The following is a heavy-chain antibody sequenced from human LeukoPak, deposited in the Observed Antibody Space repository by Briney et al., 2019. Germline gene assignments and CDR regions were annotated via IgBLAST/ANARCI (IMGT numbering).Heavy chain of an antibody. V-gene: IGHV3-48*03. Sequence: GGSLRLSCAASGFTFSSYEMNWVRQAPGKGLEWVSYISSSGSTIYYADSVKGRFTISRDNAKNSLYLQMNSLRAEDTAVYYCARDSPMVRGVRPPRNDYWGQGTLVTVSS. CDR2: ISSSGSTI. D-gene: IGHD3-10*01. CDR1: GFTFSSYE. J-gene: IGHJ4*02. CDR3: ARDSPMVRGVRPPRNDY.